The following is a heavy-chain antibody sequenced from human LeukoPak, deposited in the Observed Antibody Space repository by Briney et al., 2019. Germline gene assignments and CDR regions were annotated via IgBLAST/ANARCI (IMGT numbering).Heavy chain of an antibody. CDR2: ISYDGSNK. J-gene: IGHJ3*02. V-gene: IGHV3-30*18. CDR3: AKDRGYYDSSDAFDI. CDR1: GFTFSSYG. D-gene: IGHD3-22*01. Sequence: GGSLRLSCAASGFTFSSYGMHWVRQAPGKGLEWVAVISYDGSNKYYADSVKGRFTISRDNSKNTLYLQMNSQRAEDTAVYYCAKDRGYYDSSDAFDIWGQGTMVTVSS.